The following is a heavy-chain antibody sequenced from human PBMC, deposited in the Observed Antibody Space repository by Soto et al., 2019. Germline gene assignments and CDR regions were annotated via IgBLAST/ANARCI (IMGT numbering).Heavy chain of an antibody. CDR2: IYYSGST. Sequence: SETLSLTYTVSGGSISSGGYYWSWIRQHPGKGLEWIGYIYYSGSTYYNPSLKSRVTISVDTSKNQFSLKLSSVTAADTAVYYCGGGKWPYYFDYWGQGTLVTVSS. CDR1: GGSISSGGYY. V-gene: IGHV4-31*03. J-gene: IGHJ4*02. CDR3: GGGKWPYYFDY. D-gene: IGHD5-12*01.